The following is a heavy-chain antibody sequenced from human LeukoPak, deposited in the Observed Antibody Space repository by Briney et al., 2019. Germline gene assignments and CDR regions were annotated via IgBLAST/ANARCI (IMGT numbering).Heavy chain of an antibody. CDR3: ARDHGIAAAGNWFDP. J-gene: IGHJ5*02. CDR2: INHSGST. D-gene: IGHD6-13*01. CDR1: GGSFSGYY. Sequence: PSETLSLTCAVYGGSFSGYYWSWIRQPPGKGLEWIGEINHSGSTNYNPSLKSRVTISVDTSKNQFSLKLSSVTAADTAVYYCARDHGIAAAGNWFDPWDQETLVTVSS. V-gene: IGHV4-34*01.